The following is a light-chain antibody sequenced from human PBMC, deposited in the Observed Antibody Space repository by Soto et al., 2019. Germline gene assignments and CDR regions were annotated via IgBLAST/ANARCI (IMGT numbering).Light chain of an antibody. CDR3: QQYNSWPLT. CDR2: DIL. Sequence: ELVITQSPATLSVSPGARATLSCRASQSVGSDLAWYQQKPGPAPRLVIYDILTRATGVPTRISGSGSGTELTITLSSLQSEDCEVYDGQQYNSWPLTFGGGTKVDIK. V-gene: IGKV3D-15*01. CDR1: QSVGSD. J-gene: IGKJ4*01.